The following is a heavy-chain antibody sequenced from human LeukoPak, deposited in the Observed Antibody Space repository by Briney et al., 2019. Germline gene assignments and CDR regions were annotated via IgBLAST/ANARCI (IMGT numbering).Heavy chain of an antibody. D-gene: IGHD6-13*01. J-gene: IGHJ2*01. CDR3: ARVYYSSSYDYWYFDL. CDR1: GDSIRSYY. CDR2: IYYSETA. Sequence: SETLSLTCTVSGDSIRSYYWSWIRQPPGKGLEWIGYIYYSETANYNPSLKSRVTISVDTSKNQFSLKLTPVTAADTAVYYCARVYYSSSYDYWYFDLWGRGTLVTVSS. V-gene: IGHV4-59*01.